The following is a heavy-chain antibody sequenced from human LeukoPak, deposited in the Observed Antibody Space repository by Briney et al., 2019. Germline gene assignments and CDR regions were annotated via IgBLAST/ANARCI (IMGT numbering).Heavy chain of an antibody. CDR3: TTAHPYYYGSGSYWIEFNFDY. D-gene: IGHD3-10*01. J-gene: IGHJ4*02. Sequence: GGSLRLSCAASGFTFSNAWMSWVRQAPGKGLEWVGRIESKTDGGTTDYAAPVKGRFTISRDDSKNTLYLQMNSLKTEDTAVYYCTTAHPYYYGSGSYWIEFNFDYWGQGTLVTVSS. CDR1: GFTFSNAW. CDR2: IESKTDGGTT. V-gene: IGHV3-15*04.